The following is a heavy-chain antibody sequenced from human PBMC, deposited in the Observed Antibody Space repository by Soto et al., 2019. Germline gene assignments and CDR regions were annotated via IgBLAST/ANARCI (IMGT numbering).Heavy chain of an antibody. CDR2: ISSSSSYI. CDR1: GFTFSSYS. D-gene: IGHD1-26*01. V-gene: IGHV3-21*01. J-gene: IGHJ4*02. CDR3: ARDRNSGSYDY. Sequence: GGSPRLSCAASGFTFSSYSMNWVRQAPGKGLEWVSSISSSSSYIYYADSVKGRFTISRDNAKNSLYLQMNSLRAEDTAVYYCARDRNSGSYDYWGQETLVTVSS.